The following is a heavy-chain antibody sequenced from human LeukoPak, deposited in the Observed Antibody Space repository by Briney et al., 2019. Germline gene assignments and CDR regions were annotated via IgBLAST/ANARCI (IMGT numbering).Heavy chain of an antibody. CDR2: IRYDGGNK. Sequence: PGGSLRLSCAASGLIFSNYGMHWVRQAPGMGLEWVAFIRYDGGNKYYANSVKGRFTISRDNSKNTLYLQMNSLRAEDTAVYYCARESSFGGQGTLVTVSS. J-gene: IGHJ4*02. D-gene: IGHD2-2*01. CDR3: ARESSF. V-gene: IGHV3-30*02. CDR1: GLIFSNYG.